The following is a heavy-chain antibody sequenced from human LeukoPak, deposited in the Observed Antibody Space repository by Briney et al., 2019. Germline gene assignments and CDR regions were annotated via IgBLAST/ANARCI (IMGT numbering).Heavy chain of an antibody. CDR1: GGTFSSYA. J-gene: IGHJ6*02. CDR2: IIPIFGTA. CDR3: ATGRRWVYYYYGMDV. D-gene: IGHD5-24*01. Sequence: SVKVSCKASGGTFSSYAISWVRQAPGQGLEWMGGIIPIFGTANYAQKFQGRVTMTEDTSTDTAYMELSSLRSEDTAVYYCATGRRWVYYYYGMDVWGQGTTVTVSS. V-gene: IGHV1-69*06.